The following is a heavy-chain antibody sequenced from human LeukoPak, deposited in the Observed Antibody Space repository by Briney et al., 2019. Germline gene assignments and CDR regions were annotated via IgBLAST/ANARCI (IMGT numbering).Heavy chain of an antibody. CDR1: GFTFSSYG. CDR2: IWYDGSNK. Sequence: PGGSLRLSCAASGFTFSSYGMHWVRQAPGKGLEWVAVIWYDGSNKYYADSVKGRFTTSRDNSKNTLYLQMNSLRAEDTAVYYCAKDPYSSGWYRFDYWGQGTLVTVSS. CDR3: AKDPYSSGWYRFDY. D-gene: IGHD6-19*01. J-gene: IGHJ4*02. V-gene: IGHV3-33*06.